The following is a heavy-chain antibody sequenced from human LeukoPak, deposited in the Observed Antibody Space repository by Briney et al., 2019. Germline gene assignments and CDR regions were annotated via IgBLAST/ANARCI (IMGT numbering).Heavy chain of an antibody. J-gene: IGHJ4*02. D-gene: IGHD3-22*01. CDR3: ARGLGDYDSSGYHHDY. CDR1: GGSFSGYY. Sequence: SETLSLTCAVYGGSFSGYYWSWIRQPPGKGREWIGEINHSGSTNYNPSLKSRVTISVDTSKNQFSLKLSSVTAADTAVYYCARGLGDYDSSGYHHDYWGQGTLVTVSS. CDR2: INHSGST. V-gene: IGHV4-34*01.